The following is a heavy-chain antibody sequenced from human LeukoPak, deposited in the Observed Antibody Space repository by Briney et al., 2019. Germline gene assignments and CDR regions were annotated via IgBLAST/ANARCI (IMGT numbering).Heavy chain of an antibody. Sequence: GGSLRLSCAVSGFTSDDHAMHWVRQASGKGLEWVAGIMWRSGSTGYGDSVKGRFTISRDNAKKSLFLQMNGLRVEDTAFYYCTKDLTPGGADVWGQGTTVTVSS. J-gene: IGHJ6*02. D-gene: IGHD3-10*01. CDR1: GFTSDDHA. CDR3: TKDLTPGGADV. CDR2: IMWRSGST. V-gene: IGHV3-9*02.